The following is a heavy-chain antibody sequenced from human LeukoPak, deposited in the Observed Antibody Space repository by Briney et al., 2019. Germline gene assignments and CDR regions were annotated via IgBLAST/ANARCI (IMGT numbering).Heavy chain of an antibody. V-gene: IGHV3-21*01. CDR1: GFTFTSYS. CDR2: INTDGRYK. D-gene: IGHD3-3*01. CDR3: ARRDDFWGDRDAFDI. J-gene: IGHJ3*02. Sequence: PGGSLRLSCAASGFTFTSYSMHWVRQTPGEGLEWVSSINTDGRYKLYADSVKGRFTISRDDAKNSLYLQMNSLRVEDTALYYCARRDDFWGDRDAFDIWGQGTMVTVSS.